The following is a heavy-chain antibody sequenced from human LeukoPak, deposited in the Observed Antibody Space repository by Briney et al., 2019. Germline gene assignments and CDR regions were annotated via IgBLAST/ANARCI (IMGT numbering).Heavy chain of an antibody. D-gene: IGHD6-13*01. CDR2: IYYSGST. Sequence: SETLSLTCTVSGGSVSSGSYYRSWIRQPPGKGLEWIGYIYYSGSTNYNPSLKSRVTISVDTSKNQFSLKLSSVTAADTAVYYCARETGYGSSWHNWFDPWGQGTLVTVSS. J-gene: IGHJ5*02. CDR1: GGSVSSGSYY. V-gene: IGHV4-61*01. CDR3: ARETGYGSSWHNWFDP.